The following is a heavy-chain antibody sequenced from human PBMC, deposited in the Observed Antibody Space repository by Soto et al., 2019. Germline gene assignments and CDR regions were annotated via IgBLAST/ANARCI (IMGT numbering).Heavy chain of an antibody. CDR1: GFTFSGSA. Sequence: GGSLRLSCAASGFTFSGSAMHWVRQASGKGLEWVGRIRSKANSYATAYAASVKGRFTISRDDSKNTAYLQMNSLKTEDTAVYYCTRQGEWELLPNGMDVWGQGTTVTVSS. CDR2: IRSKANSYAT. D-gene: IGHD1-26*01. CDR3: TRQGEWELLPNGMDV. J-gene: IGHJ6*02. V-gene: IGHV3-73*01.